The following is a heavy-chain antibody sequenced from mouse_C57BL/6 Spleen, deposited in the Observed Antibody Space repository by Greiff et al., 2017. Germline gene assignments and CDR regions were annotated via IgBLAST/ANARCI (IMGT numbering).Heavy chain of an antibody. CDR2: ISDGGSYT. J-gene: IGHJ4*01. CDR3: ARDDSSGYGNAMDY. Sequence: EVKLMESGGGLVKPGGSLKLSCAASGFTFSSYAMSWVRQTPEKRLEWVATISDGGSYTYYPDNVKGRVTISRDNAKNTLYLQMSHLKSEDTAMYYCARDDSSGYGNAMDYWGQGTSVTVSS. CDR1: GFTFSSYA. D-gene: IGHD3-2*02. V-gene: IGHV5-4*01.